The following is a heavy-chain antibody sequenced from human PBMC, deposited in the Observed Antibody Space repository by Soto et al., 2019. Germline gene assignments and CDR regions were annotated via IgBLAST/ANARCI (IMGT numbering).Heavy chain of an antibody. Sequence: GGSLRLSCAASGFTFSSYAMSWVRQAPGKGLEWVSAISGSGGSTYYADSVKGRFTISRDNSKNTLYLQMNSLRAEDTAVYYCEKGWGYYYYYYMDVWGKGTTVTVS. CDR1: GFTFSSYA. V-gene: IGHV3-23*01. CDR3: EKGWGYYYYYYMDV. D-gene: IGHD3-16*01. J-gene: IGHJ6*03. CDR2: ISGSGGST.